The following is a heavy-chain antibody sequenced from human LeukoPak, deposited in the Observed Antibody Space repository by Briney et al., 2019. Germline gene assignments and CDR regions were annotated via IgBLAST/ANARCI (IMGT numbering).Heavy chain of an antibody. CDR1: GFTFSSYG. D-gene: IGHD1-26*01. CDR3: AKKRWELLSRAFDI. J-gene: IGHJ3*02. V-gene: IGHV3-30*02. Sequence: GSLRLSCAASGFTFSSYGMHWVRQAPGKGLEWVAFIRYDGSNKYYAGSVKGRFTISRDNSKNTLYLQMNSLRAEDTAVYYCAKKRWELLSRAFDIWGQGTMVTVSS. CDR2: IRYDGSNK.